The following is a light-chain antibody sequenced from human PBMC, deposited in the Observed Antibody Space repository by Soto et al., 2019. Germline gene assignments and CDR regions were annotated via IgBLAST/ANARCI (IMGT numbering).Light chain of an antibody. CDR3: QQDCGTYPIP. CDR2: GAS. CDR1: QSVSSSY. J-gene: IGKJ5*01. Sequence: TKSPGTLTQSTGERATLSCRVSQSVSSSYLAWYQQKPGQAPRRLLYGASSRATGIPDRISGSGSGPDVTLTNSRLMDTEDRVFYCQQDCGTYPIPFGQVALLEIK. V-gene: IGKV3-20*01.